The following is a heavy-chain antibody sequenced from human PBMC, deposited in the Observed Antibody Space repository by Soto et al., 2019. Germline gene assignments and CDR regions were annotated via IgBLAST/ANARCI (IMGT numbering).Heavy chain of an antibody. J-gene: IGHJ2*01. V-gene: IGHV3-21*01. CDR3: ARGIAVAGSYWYFDL. CDR1: GFTFSSYS. CDR2: ISSSSSYI. Sequence: EVQLVESGGGLVKPGGSLRLSCAASGFTFSSYSMNWVRQAPGKGLEWVSSISSSSSYIYYADSVKGRFTISRDNAKNSRSLQMTRLRAEDTAVYYCARGIAVAGSYWYFDLWGRGTLVTVSS. D-gene: IGHD6-19*01.